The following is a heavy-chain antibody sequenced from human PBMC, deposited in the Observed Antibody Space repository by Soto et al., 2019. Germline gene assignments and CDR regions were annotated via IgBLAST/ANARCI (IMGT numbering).Heavy chain of an antibody. V-gene: IGHV3-33*01. D-gene: IGHD6-19*01. CDR1: EPIFMGYG. Sequence: SLRLTFAAPEPIFMGYGMHWVRQAPGNGLEWVAIIRFDGSNINYADAVMGRFTISRDNSKNMLYLEMNSLRVEDTALYYCARDGIGSVAFLRYLDYWGQGTLFTVSS. CDR2: IRFDGSNI. CDR3: ARDGIGSVAFLRYLDY. J-gene: IGHJ4*02.